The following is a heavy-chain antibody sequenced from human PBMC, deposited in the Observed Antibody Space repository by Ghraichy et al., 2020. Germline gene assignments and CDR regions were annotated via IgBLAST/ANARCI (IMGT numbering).Heavy chain of an antibody. D-gene: IGHD3-10*01. Sequence: GGPLRLSCAASGFTFSSYDMHWVRQATGKGLEWVSGIHPAGDTYYPGSVKGRFTISRENAKNSLYLQMNSLRAGDTAVYYCARAYSVRYYYGSGSPGYFDYWGQGTLVTVSS. CDR3: ARAYSVRYYYGSGSPGYFDY. CDR2: IHPAGDT. V-gene: IGHV3-13*04. CDR1: GFTFSSYD. J-gene: IGHJ4*02.